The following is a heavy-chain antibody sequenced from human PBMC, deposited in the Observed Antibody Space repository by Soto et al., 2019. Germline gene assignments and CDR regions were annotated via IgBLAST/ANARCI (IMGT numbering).Heavy chain of an antibody. Sequence: GASVKVSCKASGGTFSSYAISWVRQAPGQGLEWMGGIIPIFGTANYAQKFQGRVTITADESTSTAYMELSSLRSEDTAVYYCARARGQTPYQYYFDYWGQGTLVTVSS. CDR2: IIPIFGTA. CDR1: GGTFSSYA. V-gene: IGHV1-69*13. CDR3: ARARGQTPYQYYFDY. J-gene: IGHJ4*02.